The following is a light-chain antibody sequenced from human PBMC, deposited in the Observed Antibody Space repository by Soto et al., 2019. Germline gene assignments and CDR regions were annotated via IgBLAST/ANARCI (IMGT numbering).Light chain of an antibody. CDR1: QSVSSSY. CDR2: GAS. Sequence: EIVLTQSPGTLSLSPGEGATLSCRAIQSVSSSYLAWYQQKPGQAPRLLIYGASSRATGIPDRFSGSVSGTGFTLTISRLEPEDFAVYYCQQYGSSPPWTFGQGTKVDIK. CDR3: QQYGSSPPWT. J-gene: IGKJ1*01. V-gene: IGKV3-20*01.